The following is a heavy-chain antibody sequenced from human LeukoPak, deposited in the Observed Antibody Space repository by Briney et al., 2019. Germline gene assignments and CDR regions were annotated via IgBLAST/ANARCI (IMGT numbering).Heavy chain of an antibody. CDR1: GYTFTSYG. Sequence: ASVKVSCKASGYTFTSYGINWVRQAPGQGREWMGWISVYNGYTGYAQKFQGRVTMTTDTSTRTTYMELRGLKSDDTAVYYCARDSGWELKQYYFDHWGQGTLVTVSS. V-gene: IGHV1-18*01. J-gene: IGHJ4*02. D-gene: IGHD1-26*01. CDR3: ARDSGWELKQYYFDH. CDR2: ISVYNGYT.